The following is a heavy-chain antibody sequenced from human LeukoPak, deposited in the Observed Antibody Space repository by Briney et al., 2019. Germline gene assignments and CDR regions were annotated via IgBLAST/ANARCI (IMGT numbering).Heavy chain of an antibody. CDR3: AREEYSSSWYYFDY. Sequence: SETLSLTCAVSGYSISSGYYWGWIRQPPGKGLEWIGYIYHSGSTYYNPSLKSRVTISVDRSKNQFSLKLSSVTAADTAVYYCAREEYSSSWYYFDYWGQGTLVTVSS. V-gene: IGHV4-38-2*02. CDR2: IYHSGST. CDR1: GYSISSGYY. J-gene: IGHJ4*02. D-gene: IGHD6-13*01.